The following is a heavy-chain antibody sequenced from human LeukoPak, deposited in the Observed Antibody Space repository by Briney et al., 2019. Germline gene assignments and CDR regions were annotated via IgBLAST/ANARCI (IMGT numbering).Heavy chain of an antibody. V-gene: IGHV4-39*02. Sequence: TSETLSLTCTVSGDSISRSTYYWAWIRQPPGKGLEWIGSVYYGRSPYFNPSLESRATISVDTSKNHFSLKMSSVTAADTAVYYCARSSGTGTFSYWGQGTLVTVSS. CDR2: VYYGRSP. J-gene: IGHJ4*02. CDR1: GDSISRSTYY. D-gene: IGHD6-25*01. CDR3: ARSSGTGTFSY.